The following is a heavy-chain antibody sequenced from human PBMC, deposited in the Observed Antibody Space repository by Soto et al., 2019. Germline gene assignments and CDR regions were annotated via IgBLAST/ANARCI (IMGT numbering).Heavy chain of an antibody. CDR1: GGTFSTYE. Sequence: QLVQSGAEVKKPGSTVKVSCKASGGTFSTYEINWVRQTPGQGIEWVGSIIPIFDTTNYAQDFQGRVTITADESTSIAYMELSSLKSDDTAVYYCARGRATTYYFDYWGQGTLVTVSS. CDR2: IIPIFDTT. CDR3: ARGRATTYYFDY. D-gene: IGHD5-12*01. J-gene: IGHJ4*02. V-gene: IGHV1-69*01.